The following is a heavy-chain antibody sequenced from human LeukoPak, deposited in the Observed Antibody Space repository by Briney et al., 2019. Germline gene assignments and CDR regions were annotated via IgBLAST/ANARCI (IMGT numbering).Heavy chain of an antibody. J-gene: IGHJ4*02. CDR3: ARIGLGRDAHNSFDF. CDR2: ISATTIYT. D-gene: IGHD5-24*01. Sequence: GGSLRLSCTASGFTFSNYDMTWVRQAPGKGLEWVSSISATTIYTFSADSVRGRFTISRDNVENSLYLQMNNLRGEDTGVYFCARIGLGRDAHNSFDFWGQGTLVTVSS. CDR1: GFTFSNYD. V-gene: IGHV3-21*01.